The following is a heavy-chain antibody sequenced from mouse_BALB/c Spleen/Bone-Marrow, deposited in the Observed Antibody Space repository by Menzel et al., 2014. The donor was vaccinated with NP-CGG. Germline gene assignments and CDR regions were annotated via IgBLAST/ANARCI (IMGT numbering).Heavy chain of an antibody. CDR2: IDPANGNT. CDR1: GFNIKDTH. CDR3: SRDYGGTAWFAC. D-gene: IGHD1-1*01. V-gene: IGHV14-3*02. J-gene: IGHJ3*01. Sequence: VQLKESGAELVKPGASVKLSCTASGFNIKDTHMHWVKQGPGQGPEWIGRIDPANGNTKYDPNFQGKATITADTSSNTAYLQLSSLTSEDTAVYYCSRDYGGTAWFACWGHGTLVTVSA.